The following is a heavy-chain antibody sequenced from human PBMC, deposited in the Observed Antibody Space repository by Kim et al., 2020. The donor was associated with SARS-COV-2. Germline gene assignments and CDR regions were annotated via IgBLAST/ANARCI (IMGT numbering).Heavy chain of an antibody. CDR1: GYSFTSWW. D-gene: IGHD3-22*01. J-gene: IGHJ5*02. CDR3: ARSFRDSSAYYLNWFDP. Sequence: GESLKISCKGSGYSFTSWWISWVRQMPGKGLEWMGRIDPSDSYTNYSPYSQGHVTISADKSISTAYLQWSSLKASDTAMYYCARSFRDSSAYYLNWFDPWGQGTLVTVSS. V-gene: IGHV5-10-1*01. CDR2: IDPSDSYT.